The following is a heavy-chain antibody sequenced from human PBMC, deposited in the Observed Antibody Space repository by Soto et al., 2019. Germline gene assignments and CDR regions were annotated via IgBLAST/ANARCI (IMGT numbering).Heavy chain of an antibody. V-gene: IGHV2-5*02. J-gene: IGHJ5*02. D-gene: IGHD6-25*01. CDR3: ARTGAANWFDP. CDR2: IYWDDDK. CDR1: GFSLSTSGVG. Sequence: QITLKESGPTLVKPTQTLTLTCTFSGFSLSTSGVGVGWIRQPPGKALEWLALIYWDDDKRYSPSLKSRLTITKDASKNQVVLTMTNMDPVDTATYYCARTGAANWFDPWGQGTLVTVSS.